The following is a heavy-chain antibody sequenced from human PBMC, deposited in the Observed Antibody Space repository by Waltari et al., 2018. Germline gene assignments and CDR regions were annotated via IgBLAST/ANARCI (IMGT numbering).Heavy chain of an antibody. J-gene: IGHJ6*03. V-gene: IGHV4-4*07. CDR2: IYTSGST. CDR1: GGSISSYS. CDR3: AREIAAPIYYYYMDV. Sequence: QVKLQASGPGLEKPSKTLSLTCTVSGGSISSYSWRWIRQPAGKGLEWIGRIYTSGSTNYNPSLKSRVTMSVDTSKNQFSLKLSSVTAADTAVYYCAREIAAPIYYYYMDVWGKGTTVTVSS. D-gene: IGHD6-6*01.